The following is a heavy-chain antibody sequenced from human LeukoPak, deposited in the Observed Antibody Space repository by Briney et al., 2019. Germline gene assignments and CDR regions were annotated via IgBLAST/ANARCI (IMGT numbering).Heavy chain of an antibody. CDR2: IYGSGNT. Sequence: SETLSLTCTVSSGAISTSHWLSWVRQPPGKGLEWIGEIYGSGNTNYNPSLKSRVTMSVDKTRIHLSLKLHSVTAADTAVYYCARLPGPRLVAGPSHWYFDLWGRGTLVTVSS. J-gene: IGHJ2*01. CDR3: ARLPGPRLVAGPSHWYFDL. V-gene: IGHV4-4*02. CDR1: SGAISTSHW. D-gene: IGHD6-19*01.